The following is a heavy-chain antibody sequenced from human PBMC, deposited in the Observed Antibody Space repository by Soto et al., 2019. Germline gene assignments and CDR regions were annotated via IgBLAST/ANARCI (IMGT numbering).Heavy chain of an antibody. CDR1: GGSFSGYY. D-gene: IGHD1-7*01. CDR3: ARDGITGTTID. Sequence: PSETLSLTCAVYGGSFSGYYWSWIRQPPGKGLEWIGEINHSGSTNYNPSLKSRVTISVDTSKNQFSLKLSSVTAADTAVYYCARDGITGTTIDWGQGTLVTVSS. V-gene: IGHV4-34*01. CDR2: INHSGST. J-gene: IGHJ4*02.